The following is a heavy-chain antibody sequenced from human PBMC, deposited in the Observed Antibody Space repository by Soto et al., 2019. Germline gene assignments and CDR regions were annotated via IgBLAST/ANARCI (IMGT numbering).Heavy chain of an antibody. CDR2: IWYDGSNK. V-gene: IGHV3-33*01. CDR3: ARDIAVAGTSRFDAFDI. Sequence: GGSLRLSCAASGFTFSSYGMHWVRQAPGKGLEWVAVIWYDGSNKYYADSVKGRFTISRDNSKNTLYLQMNSLRAEDTAVYYCARDIAVAGTSRFDAFDIWGQGTMVTVSS. J-gene: IGHJ3*02. CDR1: GFTFSSYG. D-gene: IGHD6-19*01.